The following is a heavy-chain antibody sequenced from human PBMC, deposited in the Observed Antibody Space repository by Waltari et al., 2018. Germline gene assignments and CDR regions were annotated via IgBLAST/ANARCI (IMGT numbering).Heavy chain of an antibody. Sequence: QVQLVQSGAEVKKPGASVKVSCKASGYTFTGDYMHWVRQAPGQGLEWMGRINPNSGGTNYAQKFQGRVTMTRDTSISTAYMELSRLRSDDTAVYYCARGIAVAGTWGEFDPWGQGTLVTVSS. J-gene: IGHJ5*02. D-gene: IGHD6-19*01. CDR3: ARGIAVAGTWGEFDP. CDR2: INPNSGGT. V-gene: IGHV1-2*06. CDR1: GYTFTGDY.